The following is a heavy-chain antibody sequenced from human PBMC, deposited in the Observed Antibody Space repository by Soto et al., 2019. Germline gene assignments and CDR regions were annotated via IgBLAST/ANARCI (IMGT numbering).Heavy chain of an antibody. CDR1: GFTFSSYA. D-gene: IGHD3-9*01. Sequence: GGSLRRSCAASGFTFSSYAMSWVRQAPGKGLEWVSAISGSGGSTYYADSVKGRFTISRDNSKNTLYLQMNSLRAEDTAVYYCAKDQGDYDILTGYYTHVGSNYYYGMDVWGQGTTVTVS. CDR3: AKDQGDYDILTGYYTHVGSNYYYGMDV. J-gene: IGHJ6*02. V-gene: IGHV3-23*01. CDR2: ISGSGGST.